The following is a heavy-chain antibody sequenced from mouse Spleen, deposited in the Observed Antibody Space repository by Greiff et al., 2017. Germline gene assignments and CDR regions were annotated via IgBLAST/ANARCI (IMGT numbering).Heavy chain of an antibody. V-gene: IGHV2-2*02. CDR3: ARDLYDYVGWYFDV. CDR1: GFSLTSYG. CDR2: IWSGGST. Sequence: VKVVESGPGLVQPSQSLSITCTVSGFSLTSYGVHWVRQSPGKGLEWLGVIWSGGSTDYNAAFISRLSISKDNSKSQVFFKMNSLQANDTAIYYCARDLYDYVGWYFDVWGAGTTVTVSS. J-gene: IGHJ1*01. D-gene: IGHD2-4*01.